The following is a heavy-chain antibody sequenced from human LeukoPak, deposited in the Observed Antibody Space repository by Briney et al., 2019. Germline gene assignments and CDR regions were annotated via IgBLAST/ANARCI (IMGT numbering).Heavy chain of an antibody. D-gene: IGHD2-2*01. V-gene: IGHV3-23*01. J-gene: IGHJ4*02. Sequence: GGSLRLSCAASGFTFSSYAMSWVRQAPGKGLEWVSATSGSGGSTYYADSVKGRFTISRDNSKNTLYLQMNSLRAEDTAVYYCAKSGNAPGGLIDYWGQGTLVTVSS. CDR1: GFTFSSYA. CDR2: TSGSGGST. CDR3: AKSGNAPGGLIDY.